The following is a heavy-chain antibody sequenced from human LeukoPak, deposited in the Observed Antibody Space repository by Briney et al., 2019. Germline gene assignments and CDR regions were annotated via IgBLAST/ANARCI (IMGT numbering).Heavy chain of an antibody. V-gene: IGHV3-23*01. J-gene: IGHJ4*02. D-gene: IGHD1-26*01. Sequence: PGGSLRLSCAASGFTFSSYAMSWVRQAPGKGLEGVSTISASGTTTYSADSVKGRFTISRDKSKNTQYLQMNSLRAEDTGVYYCAKDWWDEWGQATLVTVSS. CDR2: ISASGTTT. CDR1: GFTFSSYA. CDR3: AKDWWDE.